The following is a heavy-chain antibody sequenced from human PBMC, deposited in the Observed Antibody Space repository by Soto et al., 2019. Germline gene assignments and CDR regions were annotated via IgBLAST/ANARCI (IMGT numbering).Heavy chain of an antibody. CDR1: GFTFSSYS. J-gene: IGHJ4*02. Sequence: SGGSLRLSCAASGFTFSSYSMNWVRQAPGKGLEWVSSISSSSSYIYYADSVKGRFTISRDNAKNSLYLQMNSLRAEDTAVYYCARDPLMTTVYFDYWGQGTLVTVSS. V-gene: IGHV3-21*01. D-gene: IGHD4-17*01. CDR2: ISSSSSYI. CDR3: ARDPLMTTVYFDY.